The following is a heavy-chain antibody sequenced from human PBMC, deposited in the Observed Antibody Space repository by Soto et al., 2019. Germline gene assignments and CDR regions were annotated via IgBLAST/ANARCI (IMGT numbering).Heavy chain of an antibody. J-gene: IGHJ6*02. CDR3: AKSFIGYLTYGFYYYYGMDV. Sequence: PGGSLRLSCAASGFTFSSYGMHWVRQAPGKGLEWVAVISYDGSNKYYADSVKGRFTISRDNSKNTLYLQMNSLRAEDTAVYYCAKSFIGYLTYGFYYYYGMDVWGQGTTVTVSS. D-gene: IGHD3-16*02. CDR2: ISYDGSNK. CDR1: GFTFSSYG. V-gene: IGHV3-30*18.